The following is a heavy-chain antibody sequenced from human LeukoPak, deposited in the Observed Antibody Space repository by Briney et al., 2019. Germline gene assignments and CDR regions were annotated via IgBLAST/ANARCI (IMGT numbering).Heavy chain of an antibody. CDR2: INHSGST. D-gene: IGHD2-15*01. CDR1: GGSFSDYY. V-gene: IGHV4-34*01. CDR3: ARFGYCSGGSCYSAPNFDY. Sequence: SETLSLTCAVYGGSFSDYYWSWIRQPPGKGLEWIGEINHSGSTNYNPSLKSRVTISVDTSKNQFSLKLSSVTAADTAVYYCARFGYCSGGSCYSAPNFDYWGQGTLVTVSS. J-gene: IGHJ4*02.